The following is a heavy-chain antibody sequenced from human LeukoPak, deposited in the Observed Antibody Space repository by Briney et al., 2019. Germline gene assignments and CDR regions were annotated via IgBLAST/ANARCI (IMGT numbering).Heavy chain of an antibody. J-gene: IGHJ6*04. CDR3: ARGELELGQEDV. CDR2: INPNSDGT. Sequence: GASVKVSCKASGYIFTAYYIHWVRQAPGQGPEWMGWINPNSDGTKFAQKFQGRVTMTRDTSISTAYMELSRLRSDDTAVYYCARGELELGQEDVWGKGTTVTVSS. CDR1: GYIFTAYY. V-gene: IGHV1-2*02. D-gene: IGHD1-7*01.